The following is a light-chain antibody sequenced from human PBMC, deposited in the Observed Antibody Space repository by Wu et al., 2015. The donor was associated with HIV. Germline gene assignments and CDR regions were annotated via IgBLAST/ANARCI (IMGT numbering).Light chain of an antibody. J-gene: IGKJ2*04. CDR2: GAS. V-gene: IGKV3-15*01. CDR1: QSVSSN. CDR3: QQYNNWPGS. Sequence: EIVMTQSLATLSVSPGERATLSCRASQSVSSNLAWYQQKPGQAPRLLIYGASTRATGIPARFSGSGSGTEFTLTISSLQSEDFAVYYCQQYNNWPGSFGQGPSWRSN.